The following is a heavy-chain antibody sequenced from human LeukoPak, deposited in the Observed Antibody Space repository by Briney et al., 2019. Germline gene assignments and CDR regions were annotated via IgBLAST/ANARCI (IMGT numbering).Heavy chain of an antibody. Sequence: SETLSLTCTVSGGSISSYYWSWIRQPPGKGLEWIGYIYYSGSTNYNPSLKSRVIISVDTSKNQFSLKLSSVTAADTAVYYCASLDYGGNSAEGDYWGQGTLVTVSS. V-gene: IGHV4-59*08. J-gene: IGHJ4*02. D-gene: IGHD4-23*01. CDR1: GGSISSYY. CDR2: IYYSGST. CDR3: ASLDYGGNSAEGDY.